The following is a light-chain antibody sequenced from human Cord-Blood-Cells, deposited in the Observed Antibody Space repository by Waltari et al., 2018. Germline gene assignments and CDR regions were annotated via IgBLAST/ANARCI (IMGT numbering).Light chain of an antibody. CDR3: SSYTSSSTLV. V-gene: IGLV2-14*01. CDR1: SSDVGGYNY. CDR2: DVS. Sequence: QSALTQPASVSGSPGQSITIYCTGISSDVGGYNYVSWYQQHPGKAPKLMIYDVSNRPSGVSNRFSGSKSGNTASLTISGLQAEDEADYYCSSYTSSSTLVFGGGTKLTVL. J-gene: IGLJ2*01.